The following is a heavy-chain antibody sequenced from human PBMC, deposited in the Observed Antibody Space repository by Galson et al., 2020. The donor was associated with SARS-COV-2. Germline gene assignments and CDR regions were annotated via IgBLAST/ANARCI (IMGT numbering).Heavy chain of an antibody. J-gene: IGHJ4*02. Sequence: TGGSLRLSCAASGFTFSSYGMHWVRQAPGKRLEWVAVISSDGSNKYYADSVKGRFTISRDNSKNTLYLQMNSLRAEDTAVYYCAKDSGSYLGYWGQGTLVTVSS. CDR1: GFTFSSYG. CDR2: ISSDGSNK. CDR3: AKDSGSYLGY. D-gene: IGHD1-26*01. V-gene: IGHV3-30*18.